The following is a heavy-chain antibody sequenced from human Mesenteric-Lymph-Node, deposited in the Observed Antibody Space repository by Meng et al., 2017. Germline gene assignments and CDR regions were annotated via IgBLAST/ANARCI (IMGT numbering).Heavy chain of an antibody. CDR1: GFSLSSSGVG. Sequence: QVQLTDLGPTLVKPTQTLSLTCTFSGFSLSSSGVGVGWIRQHPGKALEWLALIYWDDDKSYSPSLKSRLTITKDTSKNQVALTLTYMDPVDTAAYYCAHPGWQGSFFDYWGQGTLVTVSS. V-gene: IGHV2-5*02. CDR2: IYWDDDK. J-gene: IGHJ4*02. CDR3: AHPGWQGSFFDY. D-gene: IGHD6-19*01.